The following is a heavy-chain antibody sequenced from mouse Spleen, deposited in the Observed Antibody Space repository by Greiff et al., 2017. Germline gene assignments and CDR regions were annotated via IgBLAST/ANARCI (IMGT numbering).Heavy chain of an antibody. CDR2: INPNNGGT. CDR1: GYTFTDYN. V-gene: IGHV1-18*01. D-gene: IGHD2-12*01. Sequence: EVKLVESGGGLVQPGASVKIPCKASGYTFTDYNMDWVKQSHGKSLEWIGDINPNNGGTIYNQKFKGKATLTVDKSSSTAYMELRSLTSEDTAVYYCARGDYRDYWGQGTTLTVSS. CDR3: ARGDYRDY. J-gene: IGHJ2*01.